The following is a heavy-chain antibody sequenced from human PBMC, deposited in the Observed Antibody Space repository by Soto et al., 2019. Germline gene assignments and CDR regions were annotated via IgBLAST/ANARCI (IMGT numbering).Heavy chain of an antibody. CDR1: GFTFDDYA. D-gene: IGHD6-19*01. Sequence: GGSLRLSCAASGFTFDDYAMHWVRQAPGKGLEWVSGISWNSGSIGYADSVKGRFTISRDNAKNSLYLQMNSLRAEDTASYYCAKAHHSSGWYFIKTYFDYWGQGTLVTVSS. CDR3: AKAHHSSGWYFIKTYFDY. CDR2: ISWNSGSI. J-gene: IGHJ4*02. V-gene: IGHV3-9*01.